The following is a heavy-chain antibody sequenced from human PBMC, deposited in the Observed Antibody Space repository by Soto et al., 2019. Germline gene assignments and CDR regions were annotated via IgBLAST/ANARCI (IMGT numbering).Heavy chain of an antibody. V-gene: IGHV3-7*03. CDR3: ARDRRYSASGTYSTSDI. CDR2: IKQDRSEQ. J-gene: IGHJ3*02. Sequence: GGSLRLSCAASGFSFTAYWMSWVRQAPGKGLEWVANIKQDRSEQYYVDSVKGRFTISRDNAKNSLYLQMNSLGVEDTAVYYCARDRRYSASGTYSTSDIWGQGTMVTVSS. CDR1: GFSFTAYW. D-gene: IGHD3-10*01.